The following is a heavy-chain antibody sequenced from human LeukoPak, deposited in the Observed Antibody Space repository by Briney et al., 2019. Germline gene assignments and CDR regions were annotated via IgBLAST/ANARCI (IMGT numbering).Heavy chain of an antibody. CDR1: SGSISSYY. J-gene: IGHJ3*02. CDR3: ARDMGLWFGELLGGNAFDI. CDR2: IYYSGST. Sequence: SETLSLTCTVSSGSISSYYWSWIRQPPGKGLEWIGYIYYSGSTNYNPSLKSRVTISVETSKNQFSLKLSSVTAADTAVYYCARDMGLWFGELLGGNAFDIWGQGTMVTVSS. V-gene: IGHV4-59*01. D-gene: IGHD3-10*01.